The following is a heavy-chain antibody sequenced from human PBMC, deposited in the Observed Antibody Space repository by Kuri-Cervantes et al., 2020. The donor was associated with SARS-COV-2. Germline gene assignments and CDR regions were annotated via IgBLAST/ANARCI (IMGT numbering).Heavy chain of an antibody. V-gene: IGHV5-51*01. CDR1: GYKFTSFW. CDR3: ARHFRHKDWLIPEVSTYFDS. J-gene: IGHJ4*02. D-gene: IGHD3-22*01. Sequence: GGSLRLSCKDSGYKFTSFWIGWVRPMPGKGLEWMGVIYPGDSDTRYSPSFQGQVTLSSDRSISTAYLQWSSLKASDTAIYYCARHFRHKDWLIPEVSTYFDSWGQGTLVTVSS. CDR2: IYPGDSDT.